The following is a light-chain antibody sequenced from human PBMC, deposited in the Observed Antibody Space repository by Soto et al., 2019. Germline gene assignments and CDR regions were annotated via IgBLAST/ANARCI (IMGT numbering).Light chain of an antibody. CDR1: QSVRSY. J-gene: IGKJ1*01. CDR2: GAS. V-gene: IGKV3-20*01. Sequence: ITQSPSTACVSPGVRATFSYRASQSVRSYLAWYQQKPGQAPRLLIYGASSRATGIPDRFSGSGSGTDFTLTISRLEPEDFAVYYCQQYGSSPWTFGQGTKVDIK. CDR3: QQYGSSPWT.